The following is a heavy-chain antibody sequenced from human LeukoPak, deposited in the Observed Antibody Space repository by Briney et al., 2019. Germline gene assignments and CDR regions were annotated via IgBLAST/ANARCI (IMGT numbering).Heavy chain of an antibody. CDR3: GKDRSINGRSSPFVS. D-gene: IGHD1-26*01. J-gene: IGHJ4*02. CDR2: ISYDGRNQ. Sequence: GGSLRLSCAASGFSFTTYGMHWVRQAPLKGLEWLAAISYDGRNQNYADSVQGRFTISRDNSQNTLYLQMTSLRAEDTALYYCGKDRSINGRSSPFVSWGEGSLVTVCS. CDR1: GFSFTTYG. V-gene: IGHV3-30*18.